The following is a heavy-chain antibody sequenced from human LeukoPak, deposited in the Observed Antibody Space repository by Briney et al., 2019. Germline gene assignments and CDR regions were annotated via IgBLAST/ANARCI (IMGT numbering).Heavy chain of an antibody. J-gene: IGHJ6*03. D-gene: IGHD5-12*01. CDR1: GFTFSSYS. CDR2: ISSSSSYI. Sequence: GGSLRLSCAASGFTFSSYSMNWVRQAPGKGLESVSSISSSSSYIHYADSVKGRFTISRDNAKNSLYLQMNSLRAEDTAVYYCAREGSAYDYGGAYYYYYMDVWGKGTTVTVSS. CDR3: AREGSAYDYGGAYYYYYMDV. V-gene: IGHV3-21*01.